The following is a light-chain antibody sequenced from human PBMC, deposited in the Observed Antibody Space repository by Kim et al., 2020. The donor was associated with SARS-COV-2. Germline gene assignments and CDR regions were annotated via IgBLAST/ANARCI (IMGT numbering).Light chain of an antibody. CDR3: YSFAFSYYV. J-gene: IGLJ1*01. V-gene: IGLV2-23*02. CDR2: EVT. CDR1: RSDVGNYKL. Sequence: QSVLTQPASVSGSPGQSITLSCTGSRSDVGNYKLVSWYQQHPGKAPKLIIYEVTKRPSGLSDRFSGAKSGNTASLTISGLQAEDEADYYCYSFAFSYYVFGTGTKVTVL.